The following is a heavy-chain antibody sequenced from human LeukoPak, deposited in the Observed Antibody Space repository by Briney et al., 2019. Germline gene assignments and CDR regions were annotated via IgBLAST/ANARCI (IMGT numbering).Heavy chain of an antibody. J-gene: IGHJ4*02. CDR2: IKQDGSEK. CDR1: GFTFSSYS. CDR3: ARDPNEGGTSTFDY. Sequence: PGGSLRLSCAASGFTFSSYSMNWVRQAPGKGLEWVANIKQDGSEKYYVDSVKGRFTISRDNAKNSLYLQMNSLRAEDTAVYYCARDPNEGGTSTFDYWGQGTLVTVSS. D-gene: IGHD2-2*01. V-gene: IGHV3-7*01.